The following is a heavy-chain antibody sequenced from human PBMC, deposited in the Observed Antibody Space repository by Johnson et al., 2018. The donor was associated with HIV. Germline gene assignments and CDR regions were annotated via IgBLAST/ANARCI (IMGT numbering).Heavy chain of an antibody. J-gene: IGHJ3*02. CDR3: AREGGALDAFDI. V-gene: IGHV3-30*19. D-gene: IGHD1-26*01. Sequence: QVQLVESGGGVVQPGRSLRLSCAASGFTFSSYGMHWVRQAPGKGLEWVAVISYDGSNKYYADSVKGRFTISRDNSKNTLYLQMNSLRAEDTAVYYCAREGGALDAFDIWGQGTMVTVSS. CDR2: ISYDGSNK. CDR1: GFTFSSYG.